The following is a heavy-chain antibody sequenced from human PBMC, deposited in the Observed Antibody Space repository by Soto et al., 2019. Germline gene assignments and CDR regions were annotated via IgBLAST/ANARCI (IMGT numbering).Heavy chain of an antibody. D-gene: IGHD3-3*01. CDR1: GGAFSANY. CDR3: ATGGLFAS. J-gene: IGHJ4*02. Sequence: QVQLQQWGAGVLKPSETLSRTGGISGGAFSANYGSWIRQAPGKGLEWLGEINHSGHSEYNPSLKSRGSISADTSKNQFSLRLTSVTADDTAIYYCATGGLFASWGQGTQVTVSS. CDR2: INHSGHS. V-gene: IGHV4-34*01.